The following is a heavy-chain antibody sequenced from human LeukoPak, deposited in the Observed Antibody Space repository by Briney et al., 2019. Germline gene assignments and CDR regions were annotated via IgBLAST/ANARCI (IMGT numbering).Heavy chain of an antibody. CDR2: MKPNTGDA. D-gene: IGHD4-23*01. J-gene: IGHJ5*02. CDR3: ARDYGGNSGWFDP. CDR1: GYTFTSYA. V-gene: IGHV1-8*01. Sequence: ASVKVSCKASGYTFTSYAFNWVRQATGQGLEWIGWMKPNTGDAGYAQKLQGRVTMTRDTSISTAYLELSSLTSEDTAVYYCARDYGGNSGWFDPWGQGTLVIVSS.